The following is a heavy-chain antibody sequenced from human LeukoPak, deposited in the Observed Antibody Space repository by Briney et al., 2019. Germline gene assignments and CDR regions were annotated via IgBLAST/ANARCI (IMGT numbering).Heavy chain of an antibody. D-gene: IGHD2-15*01. CDR2: IFPGDSDT. J-gene: IGHJ4*02. Sequence: GESLKISCKGSGYSFTSYWIGWVRQMPGQGLEWMGIIFPGDSDTRYSPSFQGQVTISADKSISTAYLQWSSLKASDTVIYYCASEYCSGGNCYFDYWGQGTLVTVSS. CDR3: ASEYCSGGNCYFDY. V-gene: IGHV5-51*01. CDR1: GYSFTSYW.